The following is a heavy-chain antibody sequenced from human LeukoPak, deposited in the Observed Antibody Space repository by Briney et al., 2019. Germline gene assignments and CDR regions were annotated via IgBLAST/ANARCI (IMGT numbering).Heavy chain of an antibody. D-gene: IGHD3-16*02. CDR2: INHSGST. CDR3: ARGPAIWGSYRYTLASAFDI. J-gene: IGHJ3*02. V-gene: IGHV4-34*01. CDR1: GGSFSGYY. Sequence: SETLSLTCAVYGGSFSGYYCSWIRQPPGKGLEWIGEINHSGSTNYNPSLKSRVTISVDTSKNQFSLKLSSVTAADTAVYYCARGPAIWGSYRYTLASAFDIWGQGTMVTVSS.